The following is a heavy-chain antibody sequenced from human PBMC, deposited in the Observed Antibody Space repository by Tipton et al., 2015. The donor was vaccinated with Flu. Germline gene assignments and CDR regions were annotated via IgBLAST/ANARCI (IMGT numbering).Heavy chain of an antibody. CDR3: ARLKLFALVNHSYYYGLDV. Sequence: TLSLTCAVSGGSISSGGYSWIWIRRPPGKGLEWIGYIYHSGSTYYNASLKSRVTISVDRSKNQFSLKLSSVTAAVTAVYYCARLKLFALVNHSYYYGLDVWGQGTTVTVS. V-gene: IGHV4-30-2*01. CDR1: GGSISSGGYS. CDR2: IYHSGST. D-gene: IGHD3/OR15-3a*01. J-gene: IGHJ6*02.